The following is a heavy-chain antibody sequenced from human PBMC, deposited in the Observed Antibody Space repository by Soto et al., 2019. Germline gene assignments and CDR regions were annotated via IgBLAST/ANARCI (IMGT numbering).Heavy chain of an antibody. D-gene: IGHD1-1*01. CDR3: AKDTSTAWGFDP. J-gene: IGHJ5*02. Sequence: AGSLRLSCAASGFTFNSYAMSWVRQAPGRGLEWVSGISGSGITTHYADSVKGRFTISRDNSKNTLYLQMNSLRVEDTAVYYCAKDTSTAWGFDPWGQGTLVTVSS. V-gene: IGHV3-23*01. CDR1: GFTFNSYA. CDR2: ISGSGITT.